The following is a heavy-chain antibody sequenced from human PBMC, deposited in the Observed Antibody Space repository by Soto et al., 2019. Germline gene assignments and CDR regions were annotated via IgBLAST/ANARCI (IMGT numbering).Heavy chain of an antibody. Sequence: KPSETLSLTCAVSGFSISSSSYWGWIRQPPEMGLEWIGSIYHSGNTYYNPSLKSRVTMSVDTSKNQVSLKLSSVTAADTAVYYCARGGSLDYWGQGTRVTVSS. CDR2: IYHSGNT. V-gene: IGHV4-38-2*01. J-gene: IGHJ4*02. D-gene: IGHD3-16*01. CDR1: GFSISSSSY. CDR3: ARGGSLDY.